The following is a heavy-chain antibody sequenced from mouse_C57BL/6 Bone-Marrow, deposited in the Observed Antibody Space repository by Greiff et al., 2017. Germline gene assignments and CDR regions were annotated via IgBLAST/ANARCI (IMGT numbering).Heavy chain of an antibody. CDR1: GFTFSSYG. Sequence: EVQLVESGGDLVKPGGSLKLSCAASGFTFSSYGMSWVRQTPDKRLEWVATISSGGSYTYYPDSVKGRFTISRDNAKNTLYLQMSSLKSEDTAMYYCARLYYYGSGPYWGQGTLVTVSA. V-gene: IGHV5-6*01. CDR3: ARLYYYGSGPY. CDR2: ISSGGSYT. J-gene: IGHJ3*01. D-gene: IGHD1-1*01.